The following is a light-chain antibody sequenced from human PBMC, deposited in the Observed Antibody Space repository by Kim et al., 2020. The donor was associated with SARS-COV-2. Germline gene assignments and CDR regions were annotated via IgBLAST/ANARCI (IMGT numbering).Light chain of an antibody. V-gene: IGKV3-11*01. J-gene: IGKJ4*01. CDR3: QQRGDWPLT. CDR1: QYINSS. CDR2: DAT. Sequence: LSPGERATLSCRASQYINSSLAWYQQKPGQAPRLLIYDATNRATGIPARFSGGGSGTDFTLTISSLEPEDFATYYCQQRGDWPLTFGGGTKVDIK.